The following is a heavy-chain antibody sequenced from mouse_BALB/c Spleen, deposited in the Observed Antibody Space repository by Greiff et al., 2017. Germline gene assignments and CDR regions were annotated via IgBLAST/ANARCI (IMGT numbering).Heavy chain of an antibody. J-gene: IGHJ1*01. Sequence: EVKVEESGPGLVKPSQSLSLTCTVTGYSITSDYAWNWIRQFPGNKLEWMGYISYSGSTSYNPSLKSRISITRDTSKNQFFLQLNSVTTEDTATYYCAFYGNYWYFDVWGAGTTVTVSS. CDR3: AFYGNYWYFDV. CDR2: ISYSGST. CDR1: GYSITSDYA. D-gene: IGHD2-1*01. V-gene: IGHV3-2*02.